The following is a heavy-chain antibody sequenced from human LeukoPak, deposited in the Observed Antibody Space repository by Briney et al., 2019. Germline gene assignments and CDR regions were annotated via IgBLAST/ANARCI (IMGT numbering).Heavy chain of an antibody. D-gene: IGHD1-1*01. CDR2: INPNSGGT. CDR1: GYTFTGYY. V-gene: IGHV1-2*02. J-gene: IGHJ4*02. CDR3: ATMEGQFMEYYFDY. Sequence: ASVKVSCKASGYTFTGYYMHWVRQAPGQGLEWMGWINPNSGGTNYAQKFQGRVTMTRDTSISTAYMELSRLRSDDTAVYYCATMEGQFMEYYFDYWGQGTLVTVSS.